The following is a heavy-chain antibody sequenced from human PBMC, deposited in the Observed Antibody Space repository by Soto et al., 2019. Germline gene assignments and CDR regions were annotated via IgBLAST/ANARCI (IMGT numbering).Heavy chain of an antibody. CDR1: GDSVSSNSAA. V-gene: IGHV6-1*01. D-gene: IGHD6-19*01. CDR3: VQSWFVADLYYFDY. Sequence: QVQLQQPGPGLVKPSLTLSLTCAISGDSVSSNSAALYWIRQSPSRILERLGRTYYRSKWYNECDVSVQSRITINQDTSKLQYPLQLITATPEDSSVYSCVQSWFVADLYYFDYWGQGTLVTVSS. CDR2: TYYRSKWYN. J-gene: IGHJ4*02.